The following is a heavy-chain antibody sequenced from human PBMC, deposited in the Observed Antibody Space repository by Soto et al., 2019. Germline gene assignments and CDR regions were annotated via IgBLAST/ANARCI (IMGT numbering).Heavy chain of an antibody. J-gene: IGHJ6*02. CDR1: GGSFSGYY. D-gene: IGHD3-9*01. V-gene: IGHV4-34*01. Sequence: SETLSLTCAVYGGSFSGYYWSWIRQPPGKGLEWIGEINHSGSTNYNPSLKSRVTISVDTSKNQFSLKLSSVTAAHTAVYYCASLGTGYYYYYGMDVWGQGTTVTVSS. CDR2: INHSGST. CDR3: ASLGTGYYYYYGMDV.